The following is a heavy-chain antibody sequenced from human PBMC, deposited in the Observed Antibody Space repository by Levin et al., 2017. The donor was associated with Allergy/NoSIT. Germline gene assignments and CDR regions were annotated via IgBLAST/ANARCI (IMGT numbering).Heavy chain of an antibody. Sequence: PGESLKISCKASGGTFSSYAISWVRQAPGQGLEWMGGIIPIFGTANYAQKFQGRVTITADESTSTAYMELSSLRSEDTAVYYCARETGYYMGDFDYWGQGTLVTVSS. CDR3: ARETGYYMGDFDY. CDR2: IIPIFGTA. CDR1: GGTFSSYA. J-gene: IGHJ4*02. D-gene: IGHD3-9*01. V-gene: IGHV1-69*01.